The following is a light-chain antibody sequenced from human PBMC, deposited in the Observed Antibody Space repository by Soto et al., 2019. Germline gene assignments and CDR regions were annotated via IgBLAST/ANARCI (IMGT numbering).Light chain of an antibody. CDR1: QSISSR. CDR2: DVS. Sequence: DIQMTQSPSTLSASVGDRVTITCRASQSISSRLAWYQQKPGKAPKLLIYDVSNLESGVPSRFIGSGSGTEFTLTISSLQPDEFATYYCQQYHTFWTFGQGTKVEIK. J-gene: IGKJ1*01. CDR3: QQYHTFWT. V-gene: IGKV1-5*01.